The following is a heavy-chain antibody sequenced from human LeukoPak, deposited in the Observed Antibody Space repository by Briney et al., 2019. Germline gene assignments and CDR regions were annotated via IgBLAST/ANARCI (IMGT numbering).Heavy chain of an antibody. CDR2: IYHSGST. J-gene: IGHJ4*02. V-gene: IGHV4-59*12. D-gene: IGHD3-10*01. CDR1: GGSISSYY. CDR3: AREDSGSGSYFDY. Sequence: SETLSLTCTVSGGSISSYYWSWIRQPPGKGLEWIGYIYHSGSTYYNPSLKSRVTMSVDRSKNQFSLKLSSVTAADTAVYYCAREDSGSGSYFDYWGQGTLATVSS.